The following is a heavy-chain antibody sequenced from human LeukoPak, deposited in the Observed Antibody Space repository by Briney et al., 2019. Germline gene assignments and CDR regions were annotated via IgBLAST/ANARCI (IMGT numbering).Heavy chain of an antibody. CDR3: AKGVGVAEWRECIFDY. V-gene: IGHV3-23*01. J-gene: IGHJ4*02. Sequence: GGPLRLSCAASEFTFSSYAMNWVRQAPGKGLEWVSTITAGADTYYPDSVNGRYTISRDNSKNTVYLQMNNLRAEDTAVYYCAKGVGVAEWRECIFDYWGQGTLVTVRS. CDR2: ITAGADT. CDR1: EFTFSSYA. D-gene: IGHD2-15*01.